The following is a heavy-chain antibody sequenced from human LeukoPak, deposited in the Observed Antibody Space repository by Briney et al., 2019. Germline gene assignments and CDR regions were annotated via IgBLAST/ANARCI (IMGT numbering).Heavy chain of an antibody. CDR3: AKDWMATTPPFDY. Sequence: GGSLRLFCAASGFTFSSYGMHWVRQAPGKGLEWVAVISYDGSNKYYADSVKGRFTISRDNSKNTLSLQMNSLRAEDTAVYYCAKDWMATTPPFDYWGQGTLVTVSS. V-gene: IGHV3-30*18. D-gene: IGHD5-24*01. CDR2: ISYDGSNK. CDR1: GFTFSSYG. J-gene: IGHJ4*02.